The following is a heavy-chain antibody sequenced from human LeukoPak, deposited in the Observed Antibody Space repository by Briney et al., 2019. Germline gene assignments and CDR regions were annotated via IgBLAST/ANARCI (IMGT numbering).Heavy chain of an antibody. CDR3: ARGQQLAHDAFDI. D-gene: IGHD6-13*01. Sequence: ASVKVSCKASGYTFTGYYMRWVRQAPGQGLEWMGWINPNSGGTNYAQKFQGWVTMTRDTSISTAYMELSRLRSDDTAVYYCARGQQLAHDAFDIWGQGTMVTVSS. CDR2: INPNSGGT. CDR1: GYTFTGYY. J-gene: IGHJ3*02. V-gene: IGHV1-2*04.